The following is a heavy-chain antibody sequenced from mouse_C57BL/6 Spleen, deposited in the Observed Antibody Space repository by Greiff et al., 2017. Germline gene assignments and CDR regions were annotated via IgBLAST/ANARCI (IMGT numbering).Heavy chain of an antibody. D-gene: IGHD2-4*01. CDR2: IWSGGST. Sequence: QVQLQQSGPGLVQPSQSLSITCTASGFSLTSYGVHWVRQSPGKGLEWLGVIWSGGSTDYNAAFISSLSISKDNSKSQVFFKMNSLQADDTAIYYCARDPYDYDDALYFDYWGQGTTLTVSS. CDR3: ARDPYDYDDALYFDY. V-gene: IGHV2-2*01. J-gene: IGHJ2*01. CDR1: GFSLTSYG.